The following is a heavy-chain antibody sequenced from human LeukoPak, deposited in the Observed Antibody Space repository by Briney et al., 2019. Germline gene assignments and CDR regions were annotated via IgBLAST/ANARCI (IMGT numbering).Heavy chain of an antibody. CDR1: GFTVSSNY. CDR2: IYSGGST. J-gene: IGHJ3*02. Sequence: GGSLRLSCAASGFTVSSNYMSWVRQAPGKGLEWVSIIYSGGSTYYADSVKGRFTISRHNSKNTLYLQMNSLRAEDTAVYYCAREVGGSAFNIWGQGTMVTVSS. D-gene: IGHD3-16*01. CDR3: AREVGGSAFNI. V-gene: IGHV3-53*04.